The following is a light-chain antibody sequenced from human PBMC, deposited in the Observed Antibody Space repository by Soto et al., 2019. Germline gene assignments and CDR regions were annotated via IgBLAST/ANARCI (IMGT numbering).Light chain of an antibody. CDR1: SSDVGAYNY. CDR3: SSYAGSIFYV. CDR2: DVS. Sequence: QSVLTQPASVSGSPGQSITISCTGTSSDVGAYNYVSWYQQEPGKAPKLMIYDVSKRPSGVSDRFSGSKSGNTASLTVSGLQAEDESDYYCSSYAGSIFYVFGTGTKVTVL. J-gene: IGLJ1*01. V-gene: IGLV2-14*01.